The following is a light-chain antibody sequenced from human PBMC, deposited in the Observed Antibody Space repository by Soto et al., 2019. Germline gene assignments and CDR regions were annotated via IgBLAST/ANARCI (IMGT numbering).Light chain of an antibody. CDR2: DVS. CDR3: QQYNSYSST. J-gene: IGKJ2*01. V-gene: IGKV1-5*01. CDR1: QSISSW. Sequence: DIQMTQSPSTLSASVGDRVTITCRASQSISSWLAWYQQKPGKAPKLLIYDVSSLESGVPSRFSGSGSGTEFTLAITSLQPDDFATYYCQQYNSYSSTFGQGTKLEI.